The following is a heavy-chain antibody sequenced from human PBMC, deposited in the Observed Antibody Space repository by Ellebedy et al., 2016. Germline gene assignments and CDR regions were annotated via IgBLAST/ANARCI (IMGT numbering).Heavy chain of an antibody. Sequence: ASVKVSCKASGYTFTSYGISWVRQAPGQGLEWMGWISAYNGNTNYAQKLQGRVTMTTDTSTSTDYMELRSLRSDDTAVYYCARAHRVTGLYSSSWGDEGDYWGQGTLVTVSS. V-gene: IGHV1-18*01. CDR2: ISAYNGNT. J-gene: IGHJ4*02. CDR3: ARAHRVTGLYSSSWGDEGDY. CDR1: GYTFTSYG. D-gene: IGHD6-13*01.